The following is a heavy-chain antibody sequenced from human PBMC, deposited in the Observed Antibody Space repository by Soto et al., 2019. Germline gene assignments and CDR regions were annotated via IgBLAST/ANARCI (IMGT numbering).Heavy chain of an antibody. Sequence: QVQLVQSGAEVKKPGASVKVSCKASGYTFTSYYMHWVRQAPGQGLEWMGIINPSGGSTSYAQKFHGRVTIAREKSTSPVYKELRSLRSEATAVYYCATDPPGIILTGYHYWGQGTLVTVSS. CDR3: ATDPPGIILTGYHY. J-gene: IGHJ4*02. D-gene: IGHD3-9*01. CDR1: GYTFTSYY. CDR2: INPSGGST. V-gene: IGHV1-46*01.